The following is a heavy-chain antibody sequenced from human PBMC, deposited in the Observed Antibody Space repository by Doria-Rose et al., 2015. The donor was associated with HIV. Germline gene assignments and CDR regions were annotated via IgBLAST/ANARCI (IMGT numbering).Heavy chain of an antibody. V-gene: IGHV4-38-2*01. Sequence: YWGWIRQPPGKGLEWIGNIYHTGSTYYNPSLKSRVTISLDTSKNNFSLRLTSVTAADTAVYYCARPANEGMEDWYFDLWGRGTLVAVSS. CDR1: Y. CDR2: IYHTGST. CDR3: ARPANEGMEDWYFDL. J-gene: IGHJ2*01. D-gene: IGHD1-1*01.